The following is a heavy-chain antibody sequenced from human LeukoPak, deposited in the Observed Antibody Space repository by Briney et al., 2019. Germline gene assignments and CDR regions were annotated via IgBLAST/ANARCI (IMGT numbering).Heavy chain of an antibody. CDR1: GYTFSNYA. CDR3: AEERGLTKHYYGMDV. V-gene: IGHV3-23*01. CDR2: IGGSGGST. J-gene: IGHJ6*02. Sequence: PEGSLRLSCAASGYTFSNYAMSWVRQAPGKGLEWVSGIGGSGGSTYDADSVKGRFTVSRNNSKNTLYLQMNSLRAEDTAVYYCAEERGLTKHYYGMDVWGHGTTVTVSS. D-gene: IGHD4-11*01.